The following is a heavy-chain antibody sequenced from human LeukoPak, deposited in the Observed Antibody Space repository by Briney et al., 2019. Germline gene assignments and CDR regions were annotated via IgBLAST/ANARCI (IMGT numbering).Heavy chain of an antibody. Sequence: ASVKVSCKASGYTFTSYDINWVRQATGQGLEWMGWMNPNSGNTGYAQKFQGRVTMTRNTSISTAYMELSSLRSEDTAVYYCARGVVSGYCSGGTCYHIDYWGQGTLVTVSS. CDR1: GYTFTSYD. D-gene: IGHD2-15*01. V-gene: IGHV1-8*01. CDR2: MNPNSGNT. CDR3: ARGVVSGYCSGGTCYHIDY. J-gene: IGHJ4*02.